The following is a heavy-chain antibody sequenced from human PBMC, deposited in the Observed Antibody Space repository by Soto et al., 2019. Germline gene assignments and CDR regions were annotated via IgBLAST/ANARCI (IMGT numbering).Heavy chain of an antibody. CDR1: GGSIYSGGYY. J-gene: IGHJ6*02. CDR2: IDHSGST. Sequence: SETLSLTCTVSGGSIYSGGYYWSWVRQHPGEGLQWIGYIDHSGSTYVNPSLKSRVTISADPSERQFYLLLGSVTAADTAIYFCARNGYTYGLDVWGQGTTVTVSS. CDR3: ARNGYTYGLDV. D-gene: IGHD5-18*01. V-gene: IGHV4-31*02.